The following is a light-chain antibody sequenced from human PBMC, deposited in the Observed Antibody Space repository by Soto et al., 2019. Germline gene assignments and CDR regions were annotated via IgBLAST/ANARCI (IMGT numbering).Light chain of an antibody. CDR2: SNN. J-gene: IGLJ2*01. CDR1: SSNIGSNT. V-gene: IGLV1-44*01. Sequence: QLVLTQPPSASGTPGQRVTISCSGSSSNIGSNTVNWYQHLPGTAPKLLIYSNNQRPPGVPDRFSGSKSGTSASLAISGLQSEDEADYYCAAWDDSLNGNVVFGGGTKLTVL. CDR3: AAWDDSLNGNVV.